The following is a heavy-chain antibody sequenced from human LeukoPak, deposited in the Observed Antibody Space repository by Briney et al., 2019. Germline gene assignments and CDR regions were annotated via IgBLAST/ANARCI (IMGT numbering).Heavy chain of an antibody. Sequence: PGGSLRLSCGAFGFTFSRSWMSWVRQAPGKGLEWVANIKQDESEAYYVDSVKGRFTVSRDNTKNSLYLQMDSLRAEDTAVYYCARISTAVAGADYWGQETLVTVSS. CDR1: GFTFSRSW. D-gene: IGHD6-19*01. J-gene: IGHJ4*02. CDR3: ARISTAVAGADY. CDR2: IKQDESEA. V-gene: IGHV3-7*01.